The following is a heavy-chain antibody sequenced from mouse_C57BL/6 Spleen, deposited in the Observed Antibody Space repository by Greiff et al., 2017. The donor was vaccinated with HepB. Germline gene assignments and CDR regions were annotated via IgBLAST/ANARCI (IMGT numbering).Heavy chain of an antibody. Sequence: QVQLQQPGAELVKPGASVKLSCKASGYTFTSYWMHWVKQRPGQGLEWIGMIHPNSGSTNYNEKFKSKATLTVDKSSSTAYMQLSSLTSEDSAVYYCAREGMITTRNYWYFDVWGTGTTVTVSS. CDR1: GYTFTSYW. CDR2: IHPNSGST. J-gene: IGHJ1*03. CDR3: AREGMITTRNYWYFDV. V-gene: IGHV1-64*01. D-gene: IGHD2-4*01.